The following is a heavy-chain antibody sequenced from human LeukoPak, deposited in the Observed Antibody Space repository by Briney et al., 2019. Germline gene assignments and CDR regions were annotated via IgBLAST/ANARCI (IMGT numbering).Heavy chain of an antibody. D-gene: IGHD6-13*01. J-gene: IGHJ5*02. CDR2: INHSGST. Sequence: SETLSLTCAVYGGSFSGYYWSWIRQPPGKGLEWIGEINHSGSTNYNPSLKSRVTISVDTSKNQFSLKLSSVTAADTAVYYCARSPAQQLVRGWFDPWGQGTLVTVSS. CDR3: ARSPAQQLVRGWFDP. CDR1: GGSFSGYY. V-gene: IGHV4-34*01.